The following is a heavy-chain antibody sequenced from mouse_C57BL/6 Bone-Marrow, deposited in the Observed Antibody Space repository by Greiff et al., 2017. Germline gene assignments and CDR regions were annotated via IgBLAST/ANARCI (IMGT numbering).Heavy chain of an antibody. D-gene: IGHD2-4*01. V-gene: IGHV5-2*01. J-gene: IGHJ3*01. CDR3: AKWGPYDYPFAY. CDR1: EYEFPSHD. Sequence: EVQGVESGGGLVQPGESLKLSCESNEYEFPSHDMSWVRKTPEKRLELVAAINSDGGSTYYPDTMERRFIISRDNTKKTLYLQMSSLRSEDTAVYYCAKWGPYDYPFAYWGQGTLVTVSA. CDR2: INSDGGST.